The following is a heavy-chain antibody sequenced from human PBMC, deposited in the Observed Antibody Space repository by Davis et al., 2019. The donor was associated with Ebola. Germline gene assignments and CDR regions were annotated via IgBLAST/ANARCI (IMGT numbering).Heavy chain of an antibody. CDR1: GYTFTGYY. CDR3: ASRIAASVIYYGMDV. D-gene: IGHD6-6*01. Sequence: ASVKVSCKASGYTFTGYYMHWVRQAPGQGLEWMGWINPNSGGTNYAQKFQGRVTMPRDTSISTAYMELRRLRSDDTAVYYCASRIAASVIYYGMDVWGQGTTVTVSS. J-gene: IGHJ6*02. CDR2: INPNSGGT. V-gene: IGHV1-2*02.